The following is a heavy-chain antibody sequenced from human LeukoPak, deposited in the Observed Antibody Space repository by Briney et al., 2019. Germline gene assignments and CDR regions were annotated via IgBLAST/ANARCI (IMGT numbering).Heavy chain of an antibody. J-gene: IGHJ3*02. CDR1: VLTFDNYA. CDR3: AKCSAGYYNDAFDI. D-gene: IGHD3-10*02. V-gene: IGHV3-23*01. Sequence: GGSLRLSCAASVLTFDNYAMNWVRQAPGKGLEWVSYISGGGAKRHYSDSVKGRFTISRDNPKNTLYLQINNLRAEDTAMYYCAKCSAGYYNDAFDIWGRGTMVTVSS. CDR2: ISGGGAKR.